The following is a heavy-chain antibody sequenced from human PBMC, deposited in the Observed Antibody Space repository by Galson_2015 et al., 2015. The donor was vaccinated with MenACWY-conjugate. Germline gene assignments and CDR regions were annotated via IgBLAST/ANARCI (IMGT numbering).Heavy chain of an antibody. CDR1: GFTVSNNY. D-gene: IGHD2-21*02. V-gene: IGHV3-11*06. Sequence: SLRLSCAASGFTVSNNYMSWIRQAPGKGLEWVSYISNSGSYTNYVDSVKGRFIIYRDNAKNSLYLQMNSLRADDTAVYFCARDLKTYCGGDCYPDSWGQGTLVTVSS. J-gene: IGHJ5*01. CDR3: ARDLKTYCGGDCYPDS. CDR2: ISNSGSYT.